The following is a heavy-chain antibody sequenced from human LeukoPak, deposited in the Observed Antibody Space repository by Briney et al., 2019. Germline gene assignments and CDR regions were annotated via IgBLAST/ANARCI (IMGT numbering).Heavy chain of an antibody. CDR2: INHSGST. CDR1: GGSFSGYY. J-gene: IGHJ5*02. V-gene: IGHV4-34*01. D-gene: IGHD6-13*01. Sequence: SETLSLTFAVYGGSFSGYYWSWIRQPPGKGLEWIGEINHSGSTNYNPSLKSRVTISVDTSKNQFSLKLSSVTAADTAVYYCARVRIAAAGNNWFDPWGQGTLVTVSS. CDR3: ARVRIAAAGNNWFDP.